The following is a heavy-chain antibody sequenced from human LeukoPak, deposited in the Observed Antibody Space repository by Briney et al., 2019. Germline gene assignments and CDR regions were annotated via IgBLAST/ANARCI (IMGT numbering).Heavy chain of an antibody. Sequence: SETLSLTCTVSGGSISSSSYYSGWSRQPPGKGLEWIGSIYYSGSTYYNPSLKSRVTISVDTSKNQFSLKLSSVAAADTAVYYCARGRGVPAANENDYWGQGTLVTVSS. J-gene: IGHJ4*02. D-gene: IGHD2-2*01. V-gene: IGHV4-39*01. CDR1: GGSISSSSYY. CDR2: IYYSGST. CDR3: ARGRGVPAANENDY.